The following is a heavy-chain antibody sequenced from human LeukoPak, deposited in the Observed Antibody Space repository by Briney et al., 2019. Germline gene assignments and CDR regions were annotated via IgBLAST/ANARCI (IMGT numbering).Heavy chain of an antibody. CDR2: IYYSGGT. V-gene: IGHV4-59*08. CDR3: AKSSDGYSSGLRSYYYYGMDV. Sequence: SETLSLTCTVSGGSISSYYWSWIRQPPGKGLEWIGYIYYSGGTNYNPSLKSRVTISVDTSKNQFSLKLSSVTAADTAVYYCAKSSDGYSSGLRSYYYYGMDVWGQGTTVTVSS. D-gene: IGHD6-19*01. J-gene: IGHJ6*02. CDR1: GGSISSYY.